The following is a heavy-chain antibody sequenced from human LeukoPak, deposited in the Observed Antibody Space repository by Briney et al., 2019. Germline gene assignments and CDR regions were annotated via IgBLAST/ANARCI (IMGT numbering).Heavy chain of an antibody. CDR1: GFTVSSNY. J-gene: IGHJ4*02. D-gene: IGHD3-16*02. Sequence: GGSLRLSCAASGFTVSSNYMSWVRQAPGKGLELVSVIYSGGSTYYADSVKGRFTISRDNSKNTLYLQMNSLRAEDTAVYYCARAQTSYDYVWGSYRFSHFDYWGQGTLVTVSS. V-gene: IGHV3-53*01. CDR3: ARAQTSYDYVWGSYRFSHFDY. CDR2: IYSGGST.